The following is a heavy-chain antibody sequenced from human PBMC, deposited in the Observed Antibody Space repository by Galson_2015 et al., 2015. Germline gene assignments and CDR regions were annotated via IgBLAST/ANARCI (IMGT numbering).Heavy chain of an antibody. D-gene: IGHD6-13*01. CDR3: ARLGMGSSWYYGDFDY. CDR1: GYSFATYW. CDR2: IYPGDSDT. Sequence: QSGAEVKKPGESLQISCKGSGYSFATYWIGWVRQMPGKGLEWMGIIYPGDSDTRYSPSFQGQVTISADKSISTAYLQWSSLKASDTAIYYCARLGMGSSWYYGDFDYWGQGTLVTVSS. J-gene: IGHJ4*02. V-gene: IGHV5-51*01.